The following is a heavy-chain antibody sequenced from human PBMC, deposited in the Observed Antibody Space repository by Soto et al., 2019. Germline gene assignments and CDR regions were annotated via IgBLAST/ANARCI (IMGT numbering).Heavy chain of an antibody. Sequence: QVQLQQWGAGLLEPSETLSFTCAVYGESFSGYYWSWIRQPPGKGLEWIGEINHSGSTNYNPSLKRRVTISVDTSKNQFSLKLNSVTAADTAVYYCARGREWLRFDYWGQGALVTVSS. CDR3: ARGREWLRFDY. V-gene: IGHV4-34*01. CDR2: INHSGST. J-gene: IGHJ4*02. CDR1: GESFSGYY. D-gene: IGHD5-12*01.